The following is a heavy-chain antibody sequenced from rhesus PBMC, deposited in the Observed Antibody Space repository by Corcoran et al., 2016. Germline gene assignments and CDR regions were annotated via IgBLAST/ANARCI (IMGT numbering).Heavy chain of an antibody. CDR2: TSWDDSK. D-gene: IGHD6-31*01. Sequence: QVTLKESGPPLVTPTPTLPLTCTFPGFSISPSGTGVGWIRHPPGTALEWIGSTSWDDSKYYSTSLKNRFTISKDTSKNQVVLKMTNMDPVDTATYYCARVTDIAAAGQFDFWGQGVLVTVSS. V-gene: IGHV2-95*01. CDR3: ARVTDIAAAGQFDF. J-gene: IGHJ4*01. CDR1: GFSISPSGTG.